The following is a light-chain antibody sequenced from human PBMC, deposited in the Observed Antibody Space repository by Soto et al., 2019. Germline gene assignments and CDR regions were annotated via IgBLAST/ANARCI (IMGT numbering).Light chain of an antibody. V-gene: IGLV1-47*02. Sequence: QSVLTQPPSASGTPGQRVTISCSGGNSNIGSNYVYWYRQLPGTAPQLLIYNNHQRPSGVPDRFSASKSGSSASLDVSGLRSEDGADYFCAAWDASLSRWVFGGGTKLTVL. CDR2: NNH. CDR1: NSNIGSNY. J-gene: IGLJ3*02. CDR3: AAWDASLSRWV.